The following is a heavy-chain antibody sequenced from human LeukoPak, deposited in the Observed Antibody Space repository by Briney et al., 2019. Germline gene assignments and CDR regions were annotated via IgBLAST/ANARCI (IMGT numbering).Heavy chain of an antibody. Sequence: SETLSLTCTVSGGSISSYYWSWIRQPPGKGLEWIGYIYYSGSTNYNPSLKSRVTISVDTSKTQFSLKLSSVTAADTAVYYCARDVRGYGYSYFDYWGQGTLVTVSS. CDR1: GGSISSYY. D-gene: IGHD3-22*01. CDR2: IYYSGST. J-gene: IGHJ4*02. CDR3: ARDVRGYGYSYFDY. V-gene: IGHV4-59*01.